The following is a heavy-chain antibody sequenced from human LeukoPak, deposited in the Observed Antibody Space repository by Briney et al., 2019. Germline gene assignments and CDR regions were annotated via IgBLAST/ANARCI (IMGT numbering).Heavy chain of an antibody. Sequence: GASVKVSCKASGGTFSSYAISWVRQAPGQGLEWMGRIIPILGIANYAQKFQGRVTITADKSTSTAYMELSSLRSEDTAVYYCARSSADSGYDHFDYWGPGTLVTVSS. CDR2: IIPILGIA. CDR3: ARSSADSGYDHFDY. D-gene: IGHD5-12*01. J-gene: IGHJ4*02. CDR1: GGTFSSYA. V-gene: IGHV1-69*04.